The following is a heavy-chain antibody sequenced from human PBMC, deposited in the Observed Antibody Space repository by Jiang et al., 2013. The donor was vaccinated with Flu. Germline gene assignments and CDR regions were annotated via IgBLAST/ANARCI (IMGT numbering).Heavy chain of an antibody. CDR2: INAGNADT. V-gene: IGHV1-3*01. Sequence: CKASGYTFTSYALHWVRQAPGQRLEWMGWINAGNADTKYSQKIQGRFTITRDTSASTAYMELSSLRSEDTAIYYCARGGVAVGFDYWGQGTLVTVSS. CDR3: ARGGVAVGFDY. CDR1: GYTFTSYA. J-gene: IGHJ4*02. D-gene: IGHD6-19*01.